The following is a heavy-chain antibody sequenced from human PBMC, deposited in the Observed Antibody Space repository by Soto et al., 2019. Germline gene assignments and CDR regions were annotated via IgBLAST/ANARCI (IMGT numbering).Heavy chain of an antibody. CDR3: SKDIHSVWELQMRAPWFDP. CDR1: GFTFSSYG. D-gene: IGHD1-26*01. CDR2: ISYDGSNK. Sequence: QVQLVESGGGVVQPGRSLRLSCAASGFTFSSYGMHWVRQAPGTGLEWVAVISYDGSNKYYADSVKGRFTISRDNSKNTLYLQMNSLRAEDTAVYYCSKDIHSVWELQMRAPWFDPWGQGTLVTVSS. J-gene: IGHJ5*02. V-gene: IGHV3-30*18.